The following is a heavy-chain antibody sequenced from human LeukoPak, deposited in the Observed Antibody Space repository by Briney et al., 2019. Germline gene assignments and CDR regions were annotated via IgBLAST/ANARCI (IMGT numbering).Heavy chain of an antibody. D-gene: IGHD4-11*01. V-gene: IGHV4-38-2*02. J-gene: IGHJ6*04. CDR1: GYSITSGYY. Sequence: SETLSLTCTVSGYSITSGYYWGWIRQPPGKGLEWIGTIYHSGSTSYNPSLKSRVTISVDTSKNQFSLKLSSVTAADTAVYYCARGHDYSNTMDVWGKGTTVTISS. CDR2: IYHSGST. CDR3: ARGHDYSNTMDV.